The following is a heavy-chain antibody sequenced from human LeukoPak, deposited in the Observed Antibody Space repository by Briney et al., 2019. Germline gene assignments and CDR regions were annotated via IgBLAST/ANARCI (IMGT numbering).Heavy chain of an antibody. J-gene: IGHJ4*02. V-gene: IGHV3-7*01. Sequence: GGSLRLSCAASGFTFRNYYMSWVRQAPGKGLEWVANIHQDGSEKYYVDSLKGRFTISRDNAKNSLYLQMNSLRAEDTAVYYCARVQGRYSYDYWGQGTLVTVSS. CDR2: IHQDGSEK. CDR3: ARVQGRYSYDY. CDR1: GFTFRNYY. D-gene: IGHD2-15*01.